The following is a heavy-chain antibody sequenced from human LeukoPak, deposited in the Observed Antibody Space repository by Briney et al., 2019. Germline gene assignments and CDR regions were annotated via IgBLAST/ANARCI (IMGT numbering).Heavy chain of an antibody. CDR1: GFMFSNYA. CDR2: ISSSGADT. J-gene: IGHJ4*02. D-gene: IGHD3-22*01. CDR3: AGGSSSQVVVIDPPDY. Sequence: GGSLRLSCAASGFMFSNYAMTWVRQAPGKGLEWVSGISSSGADTYIADSVQGRFTISRDNAKNSLYLQMNSLRAEDTAVYYCAGGSSSQVVVIDPPDYWGQGTLVTVSS. V-gene: IGHV3-23*01.